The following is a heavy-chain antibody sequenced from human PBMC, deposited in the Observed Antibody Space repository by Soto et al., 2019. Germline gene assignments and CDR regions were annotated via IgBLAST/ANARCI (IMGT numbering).Heavy chain of an antibody. Sequence: QVQLQESGPGLVKPSETLSLTCTVSGDSIYSYYWSWVRQPPGKGLEWIGYIYYGGISDYNSSLKSRVTISVDTSKNQFSLKLSSVTAADTAVYYCARLGTTMRKLHPWGQGTLVTVSS. CDR3: ARLGTTMRKLHP. J-gene: IGHJ5*02. CDR1: GDSIYSYY. CDR2: IYYGGIS. V-gene: IGHV4-59*01. D-gene: IGHD5-12*01.